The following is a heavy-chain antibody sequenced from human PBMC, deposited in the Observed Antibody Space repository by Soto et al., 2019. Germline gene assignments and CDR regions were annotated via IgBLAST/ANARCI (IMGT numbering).Heavy chain of an antibody. CDR2: IWYDGSNK. J-gene: IGHJ4*02. CDR1: GFTFSSYG. V-gene: IGHV3-33*01. CDR3: ARGDSGYDY. Sequence: QVQLVESGGGVVQPGRSLRLSCAASGFTFSSYGMHWVRQAPGKGLEWVAVIWYDGSNKYYADSVKGRFTISRDNSKNTLYLQMDSLSAEDTAVYYCARGDSGYDYWGQGTLVTVSS. D-gene: IGHD5-12*01.